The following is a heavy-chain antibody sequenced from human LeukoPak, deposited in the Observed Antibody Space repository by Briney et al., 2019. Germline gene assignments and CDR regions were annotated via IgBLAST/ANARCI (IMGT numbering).Heavy chain of an antibody. V-gene: IGHV4-4*07. CDR2: IYTSGST. D-gene: IGHD2-21*01. CDR3: ARDFNLKEEYSTQRPVTIAIWFDP. CDR1: GGSISSYY. J-gene: IGHJ5*02. Sequence: SETLSLTCTVSGGSISSYYWSWIRQPAGKGPEWIGRIYTSGSTNYNPSLKSRVTMSVDTSKNQFSLKLSSVTAADTAVYYCARDFNLKEEYSTQRPVTIAIWFDPWGQGTLVTVSS.